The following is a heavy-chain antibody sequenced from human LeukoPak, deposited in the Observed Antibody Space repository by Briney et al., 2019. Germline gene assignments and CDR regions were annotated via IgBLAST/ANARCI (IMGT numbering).Heavy chain of an antibody. CDR2: INHSGST. CDR3: ARGGYSYGFKAFDI. D-gene: IGHD5-18*01. V-gene: IGHV4-34*01. J-gene: IGHJ3*02. CDR1: GGSFSGYY. Sequence: PSETLSLTCAVYGGSFSGYYWSWIRQPPGKGLEWIGEINHSGSTNYNPSLKSRVAISVDTSKNQFSLRLSSVTAADTAVYYCARGGYSYGFKAFDIWGQGIKVTVSS.